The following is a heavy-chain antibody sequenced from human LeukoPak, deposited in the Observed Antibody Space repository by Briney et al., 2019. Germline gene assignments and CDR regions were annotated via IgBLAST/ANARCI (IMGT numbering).Heavy chain of an antibody. Sequence: SQTLSLTCVVSGDSVSSENGAWNWIRQSPSRGLEWLGRTYYRSKWYNDYAESMEGRMTISQDTSKNQYSLHLNSVTPDDTAVYYCARDFGTTGWHTFDYWGQGTLVTVSS. D-gene: IGHD6-19*01. CDR3: ARDFGTTGWHTFDY. V-gene: IGHV6-1*01. CDR2: TYYRSKWYN. CDR1: GDSVSSENGA. J-gene: IGHJ4*02.